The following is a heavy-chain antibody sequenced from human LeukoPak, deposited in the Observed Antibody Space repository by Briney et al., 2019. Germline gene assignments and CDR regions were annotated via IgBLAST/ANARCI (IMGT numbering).Heavy chain of an antibody. Sequence: GASVKVSCKASGYTFTSYGISWVRQAPGQGLEWMGWISAYNGNTNYAQKLQGRVTTTTDTSTSTAYMELRSLRSDDTAVYYCARAAEWNYYYYYGMDVWGQGTTVTVSS. CDR3: ARAAEWNYYYYYGMDV. CDR1: GYTFTSYG. V-gene: IGHV1-18*01. CDR2: ISAYNGNT. J-gene: IGHJ6*02. D-gene: IGHD1-1*01.